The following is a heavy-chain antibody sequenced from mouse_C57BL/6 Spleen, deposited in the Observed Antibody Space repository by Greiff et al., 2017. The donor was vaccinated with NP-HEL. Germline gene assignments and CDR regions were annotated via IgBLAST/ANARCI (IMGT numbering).Heavy chain of an antibody. Sequence: VQLQQSGAELVKPGASVKLSCTASGFNIKDYYMHWVKQRTEQGLEWIGRIDPEDGDTKYAPKFKGRATITADTSSNTAYLQLSSLTSEDTAVYYCARALPLGGYFDYWGQGTTLTVSS. J-gene: IGHJ2*01. CDR2: IDPEDGDT. V-gene: IGHV14-2*01. D-gene: IGHD5-5*01. CDR3: ARALPLGGYFDY. CDR1: GFNIKDYY.